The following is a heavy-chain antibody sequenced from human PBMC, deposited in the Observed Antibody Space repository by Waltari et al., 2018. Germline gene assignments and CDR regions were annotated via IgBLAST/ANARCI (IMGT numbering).Heavy chain of an antibody. Sequence: QVQLQQWGAGLLKPSETLSPTCAVSGGSSSGYYWGWIRQPPGKGLEWIGEINHSGSTNYNPSLKSRVTISVDTSKNQFSLKLSSVTAADTAVYYCARRGVARTLYYFDYWGQGTLVTVSS. CDR3: ARRGVARTLYYFDY. J-gene: IGHJ4*02. V-gene: IGHV4-34*01. CDR1: GGSSSGYY. CDR2: INHSGST. D-gene: IGHD5-12*01.